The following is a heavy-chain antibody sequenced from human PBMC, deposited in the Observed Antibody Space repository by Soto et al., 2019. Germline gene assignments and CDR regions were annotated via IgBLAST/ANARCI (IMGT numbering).Heavy chain of an antibody. CDR2: IDPSDSYT. Sequence: GRSLKISCKGYGYSFTSYWISWVLQMPGKGLEWMGRIDPSDSYTNYSPSFQGHVTISADKSISTAYLQWRSLKASDTAHYYYADSIFYYGMDVWGQGTTVTVSS. D-gene: IGHD3-3*01. J-gene: IGHJ6*02. V-gene: IGHV5-10-1*01. CDR1: GYSFTSYW. CDR3: ADSIFYYGMDV.